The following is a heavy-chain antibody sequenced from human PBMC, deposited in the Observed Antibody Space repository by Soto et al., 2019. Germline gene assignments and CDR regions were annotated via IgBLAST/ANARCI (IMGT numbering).Heavy chain of an antibody. CDR2: TRSNGEHT. CDR1: GFTFSNFA. CDR3: AKDSKSVTVSAARVYGMDV. J-gene: IGHJ6*02. D-gene: IGHD2-2*01. Sequence: PGGSLRLSCAGSGFTFSNFAMPWVGQAPGKGLEWVSTTRSNGEHTYYADSVKGRFTVSRDNSKNTLFLELSSLRAEDTAVYYCAKDSKSVTVSAARVYGMDVWGQGTTVTVSS. V-gene: IGHV3-23*01.